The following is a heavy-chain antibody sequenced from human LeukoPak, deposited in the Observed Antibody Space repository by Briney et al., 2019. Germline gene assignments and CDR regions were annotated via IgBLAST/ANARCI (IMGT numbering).Heavy chain of an antibody. D-gene: IGHD2-2*01. CDR2: IYTSGST. Sequence: SETLSLTCTVSGGSISSYYWSWIRQPAGKGLEWIGRIYTSGSTNYNPSLKSRVTMSVDTSKNQFSLKLSSVTAADTAVYYCAREGPYCSSTSCRPYSSSALSAFDIWGQGTMVTVSS. V-gene: IGHV4-4*07. CDR1: GGSISSYY. CDR3: AREGPYCSSTSCRPYSSSALSAFDI. J-gene: IGHJ3*02.